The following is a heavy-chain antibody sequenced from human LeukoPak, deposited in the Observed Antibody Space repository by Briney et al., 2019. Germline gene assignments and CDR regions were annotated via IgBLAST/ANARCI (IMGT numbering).Heavy chain of an antibody. J-gene: IGHJ4*02. Sequence: SVKVSCKASGGTFSSYAISWVRQAPGQGLEWMGRIIPILGIANYAQKFQGRVTITADKSTSTAYMELSSLRSEDTAVYYCARWTSHDSSGYFNWGQGTLVTVSS. CDR1: GGTFSSYA. D-gene: IGHD3-22*01. V-gene: IGHV1-69*04. CDR3: ARWTSHDSSGYFN. CDR2: IIPILGIA.